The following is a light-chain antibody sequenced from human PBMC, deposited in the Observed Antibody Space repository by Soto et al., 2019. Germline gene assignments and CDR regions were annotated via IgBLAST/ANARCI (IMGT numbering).Light chain of an antibody. CDR3: QEHNS. CDR1: HNVNRY. V-gene: IGKV3-11*01. Sequence: ETVLTQSPATLSLSPRERATLSCRASHNVNRYVAWYQQKPGQAPRLLIYDASTRAAGVPARFSGSGSGTDFSLSISSLEPEDFAVYYCQEHNSFGGGTKVDIK. J-gene: IGKJ4*01. CDR2: DAS.